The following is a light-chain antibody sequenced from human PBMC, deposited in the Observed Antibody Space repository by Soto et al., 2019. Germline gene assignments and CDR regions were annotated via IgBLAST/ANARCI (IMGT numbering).Light chain of an antibody. CDR1: QSVSSTS. Sequence: EIVLTQSPGTLSLSPGERVALSCRASQSVSSTSIAWYQQKPGQAPRLLIYDSSSRATDIPDRFSGSGSGTDFTLTIIRLEPEDFAVYYCQQYGGSPPKYTFGQGTKLEI. V-gene: IGKV3-20*01. CDR3: QQYGGSPPKYT. J-gene: IGKJ2*01. CDR2: DSS.